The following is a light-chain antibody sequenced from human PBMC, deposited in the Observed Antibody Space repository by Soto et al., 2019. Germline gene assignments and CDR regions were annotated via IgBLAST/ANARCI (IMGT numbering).Light chain of an antibody. J-gene: IGKJ1*01. CDR1: QTITTS. Sequence: DIQMTQSPSTLSSSVGDRVTITCRASQTITTSLAWYQQKPGKAPKLLIYNASSLESGVPSRFSGSGSGTEFTLTISSLQPDDVATSYCQQYDSYSLRTFGQGTRVEI. V-gene: IGKV1-5*03. CDR2: NAS. CDR3: QQYDSYSLRT.